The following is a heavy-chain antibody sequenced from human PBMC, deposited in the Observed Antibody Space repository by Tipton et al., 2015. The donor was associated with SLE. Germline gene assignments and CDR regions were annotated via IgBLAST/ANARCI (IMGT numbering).Heavy chain of an antibody. D-gene: IGHD5-24*01. V-gene: IGHV1-69*05. Sequence: QLVQSGAEVKKPGSSVKVSCKASGGTFSSYAISWVRQSPGQGLEWMGGSIPIFATANYAQKFQGRVTITTDESTSTAYMERSSLRSEGTAVYYCASVEMATTTAYYYYLDVRGKGTTVTVSS. J-gene: IGHJ6*03. CDR1: GGTFSSYA. CDR3: ASVEMATTTAYYYYLDV. CDR2: SIPIFATA.